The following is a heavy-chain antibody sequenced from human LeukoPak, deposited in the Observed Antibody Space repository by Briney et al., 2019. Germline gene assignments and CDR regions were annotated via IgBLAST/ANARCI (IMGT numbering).Heavy chain of an antibody. Sequence: PSETLSLTCTVSGGSISSSSYYWGWIRQPPGKGLEWIGSIYYSGSTSYNPSLKSRVTISVDTSKNQFSLKLSSVTAADTAVYYCASAPRNYYFDYWGQGTLVTVSS. CDR1: GGSISSSSYY. CDR2: IYYSGST. D-gene: IGHD1-14*01. V-gene: IGHV4-39*07. J-gene: IGHJ4*02. CDR3: ASAPRNYYFDY.